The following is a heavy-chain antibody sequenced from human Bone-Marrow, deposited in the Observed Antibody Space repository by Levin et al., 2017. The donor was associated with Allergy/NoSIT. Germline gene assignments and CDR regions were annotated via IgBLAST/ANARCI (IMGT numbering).Heavy chain of an antibody. D-gene: IGHD3-10*01. CDR1: GFTFSDYY. V-gene: IGHV3-11*01. CDR2: ISSSGSTI. Sequence: GESLKISCAASGFTFSDYYMSWIRQAPGKGLEWVSYISSSGSTIYYADSVKGRFTISRDNAKNSLYLQMNSLRAEDTAVYYCARGSLWFGELPNTNWFDPWGQGTLVTVSS. CDR3: ARGSLWFGELPNTNWFDP. J-gene: IGHJ5*02.